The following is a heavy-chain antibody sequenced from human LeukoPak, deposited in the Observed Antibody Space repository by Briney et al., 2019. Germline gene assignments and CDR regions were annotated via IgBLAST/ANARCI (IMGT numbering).Heavy chain of an antibody. J-gene: IGHJ5*02. Sequence: PSETLSLTCTVSGGSISSSSYYWGWIRQPQGKGLEWIGSIYYSGSTYYNPSLKSRVTISVDTSKNQFSLKLSSVTAADTAVYYCARLYYDFWSGPAYNWFDPWGQGTLVTVSS. CDR3: ARLYYDFWSGPAYNWFDP. D-gene: IGHD3-3*01. V-gene: IGHV4-39*01. CDR2: IYYSGST. CDR1: GGSISSSSYY.